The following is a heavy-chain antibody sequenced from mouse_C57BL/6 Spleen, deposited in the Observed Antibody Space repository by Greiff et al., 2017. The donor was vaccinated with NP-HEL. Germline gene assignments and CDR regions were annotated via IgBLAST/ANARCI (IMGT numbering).Heavy chain of an antibody. J-gene: IGHJ4*01. CDR2: ISYDGSN. Sequence: EVKLQESGPGLVKPSQSLSLTCSVTGYSITSGYYWNWIRQFPGNKLEWMGYISYDGSNNYNPSLKNRISITRDTSKNQFFLKLNSVTTEDTATYYCARGDYYGNYEDWAHYAMDYWGQGTSVTVSS. D-gene: IGHD2-1*01. CDR3: ARGDYYGNYEDWAHYAMDY. CDR1: GYSITSGYY. V-gene: IGHV3-6*01.